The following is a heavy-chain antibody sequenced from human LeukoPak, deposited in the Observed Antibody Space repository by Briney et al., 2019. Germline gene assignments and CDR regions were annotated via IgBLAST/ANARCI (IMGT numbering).Heavy chain of an antibody. D-gene: IGHD5-18*01. Sequence: SETLSLTWAVYGGSFSGYYWSWIRQPPGKGLEWIGEINHSGSTNYNPSLKSRVTISVDTSKNQFSLKLSSVTAADTAVYYCARESSYGSYGMDVWGQGTTVTVSS. CDR1: GGSFSGYY. J-gene: IGHJ6*02. CDR2: INHSGST. CDR3: ARESSYGSYGMDV. V-gene: IGHV4-34*01.